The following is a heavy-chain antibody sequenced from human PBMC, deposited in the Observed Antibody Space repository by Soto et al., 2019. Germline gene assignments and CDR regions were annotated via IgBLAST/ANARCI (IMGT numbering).Heavy chain of an antibody. CDR1: GYTFTSYG. Sequence: ASVKVSCKASGYTFTSYGISWVRQAPGEGLEWLGWINTHNGNTNYAQNLQGRVFMTADTSTNTAYMELRSLRSDDTAIYFCTREGSAPYYYYAMDAWGQGTTVTVSS. D-gene: IGHD3-10*01. CDR3: TREGSAPYYYYAMDA. CDR2: INTHNGNT. J-gene: IGHJ6*02. V-gene: IGHV1-18*01.